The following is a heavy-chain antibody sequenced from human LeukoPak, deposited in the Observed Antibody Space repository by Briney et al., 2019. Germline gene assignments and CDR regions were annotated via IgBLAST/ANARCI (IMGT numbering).Heavy chain of an antibody. Sequence: PSETLSLTCTVSGVSISSSSYYWGWIRQPPGKGLEWIGSIYYSGSTYYNPSLKSRVTISVDTSKNQFSLKLNSVTPEDTAVYYCARETLHLIVGATYYFDYWGQGTLVTVSS. CDR2: IYYSGST. V-gene: IGHV4-39*02. CDR1: GVSISSSSYY. D-gene: IGHD1-26*01. J-gene: IGHJ4*02. CDR3: ARETLHLIVGATYYFDY.